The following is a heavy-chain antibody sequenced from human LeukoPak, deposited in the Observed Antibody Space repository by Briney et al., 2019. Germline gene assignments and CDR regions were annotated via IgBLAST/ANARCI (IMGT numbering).Heavy chain of an antibody. D-gene: IGHD3/OR15-3a*01. J-gene: IGHJ4*02. CDR3: SRDGTGYSKYYFDY. V-gene: IGHV3-30*03. CDR1: GFTFSSYG. Sequence: PGGSLRLSCAASGFTFSSYGMHWVRQAPGKGLERGAVISYDGSNKYYADSVKGRFTISRDNAKNSLYLQMNNLRAEDTAVYYFSRDGTGYSKYYFDYWGQGNQVTVSS. CDR2: ISYDGSNK.